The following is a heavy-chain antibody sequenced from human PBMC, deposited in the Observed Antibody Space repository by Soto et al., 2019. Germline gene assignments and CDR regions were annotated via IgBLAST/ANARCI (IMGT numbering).Heavy chain of an antibody. CDR2: IYHSGST. CDR3: AAGGGLPRYY. V-gene: IGHV4-30-2*01. Sequence: SETLSLTCTVSGDSVSNGRYYWTWIRQPPGKGLEWIGYIYHSGSTYYNPSLKSRVTISVDRSKNQFSLKLSSVTAADTAVYYCAAGGGLPRYYWGQGTLVTVSS. CDR1: GDSVSNGRYY. D-gene: IGHD5-12*01. J-gene: IGHJ4*02.